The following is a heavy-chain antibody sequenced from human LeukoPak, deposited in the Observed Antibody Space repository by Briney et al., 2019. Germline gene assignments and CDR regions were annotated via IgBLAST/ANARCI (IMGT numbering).Heavy chain of an antibody. CDR3: ARGFRGSFDY. Sequence: GGSLRLSCAASGLTFSSYWMSWVRQAPGKGLEWVANIKQDGSEKYYVDSVKGRFTISRDNAKNSLYLQMNSLRAEDTAVYYCARGFRGSFDYWGQGTLVTVSS. CDR1: GLTFSSYW. D-gene: IGHD1-26*01. J-gene: IGHJ4*02. V-gene: IGHV3-7*01. CDR2: IKQDGSEK.